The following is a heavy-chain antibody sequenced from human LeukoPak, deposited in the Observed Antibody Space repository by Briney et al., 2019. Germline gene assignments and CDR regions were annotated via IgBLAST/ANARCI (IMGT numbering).Heavy chain of an antibody. CDR1: GYTFTGHY. CDR2: INPNSGGT. V-gene: IGHV1-2*02. CDR3: ARVSRGGYYDSSGAFDY. Sequence: ASVKVSCKASGYTFTGHYMHWVRQAPGQGLEWMGWINPNSGGTNYVQKFQGRVTMTRDTSISTAYMELSRLRSDDTAVYYCARVSRGGYYDSSGAFDYWGQGTLVTVSS. D-gene: IGHD3-22*01. J-gene: IGHJ4*02.